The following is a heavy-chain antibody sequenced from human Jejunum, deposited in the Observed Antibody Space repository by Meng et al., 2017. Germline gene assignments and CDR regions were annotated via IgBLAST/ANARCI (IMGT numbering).Heavy chain of an antibody. Sequence: SETLSLPCSVSGGSISSYYWSWVRQPPGNRLEWMAYITAGGNIEYNPSLNSRVTISLDTSKHQFSLKLSSVTAADTAVYFCARGVYGAYFDHWGQGTLVTVSS. J-gene: IGHJ4*02. D-gene: IGHD5/OR15-5a*01. CDR2: ITAGGNI. V-gene: IGHV4-4*08. CDR1: GGSISSYY. CDR3: ARGVYGAYFDH.